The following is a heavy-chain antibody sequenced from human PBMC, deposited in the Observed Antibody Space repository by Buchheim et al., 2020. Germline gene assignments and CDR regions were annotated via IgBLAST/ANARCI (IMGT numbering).Heavy chain of an antibody. CDR1: GGSISSYY. V-gene: IGHV4-59*01. CDR3: ARSDCSSTSCYTDTYYYYGMDV. D-gene: IGHD2-2*02. Sequence: QVQLQESGPGLVKPSETLSLTCTVSGGSISSYYLSWIRQPPGKGLEWVGYIYYSGSTNYNPSLKSRVTITVGTAQKQFSLKLGSVTAADTAVYYCARSDCSSTSCYTDTYYYYGMDVWGQGTT. J-gene: IGHJ6*02. CDR2: IYYSGST.